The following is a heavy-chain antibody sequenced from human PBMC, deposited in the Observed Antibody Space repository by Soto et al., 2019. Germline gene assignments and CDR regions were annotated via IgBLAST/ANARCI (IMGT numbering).Heavy chain of an antibody. CDR2: ISGSGGST. V-gene: IGHV3-23*01. Sequence: PGGSLRLSCAASGFPFSSYAMSWVRQAPGKGLEWVSAISGSGGSTYYADSVKGRFTISRDNSKNTLYLQMNSLRAEDTAVYYCAKVALRYFDWFPDFDYWGQGTLVTVSS. CDR3: AKVALRYFDWFPDFDY. CDR1: GFPFSSYA. D-gene: IGHD3-9*01. J-gene: IGHJ4*02.